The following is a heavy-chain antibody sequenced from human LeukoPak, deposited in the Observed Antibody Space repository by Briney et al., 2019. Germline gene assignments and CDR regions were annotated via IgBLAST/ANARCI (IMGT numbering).Heavy chain of an antibody. Sequence: GGSLRLSCAASGFTFSNSWMAWVRQAPGKGLEWVANINPDATNKNYVDSVRGRFAISRDNAKNTLYLQMSSPRAEDTAVYYCAGDPAYGAVDDWGQGILVTVSS. D-gene: IGHD2-21*01. V-gene: IGHV3-7*03. CDR3: AGDPAYGAVDD. J-gene: IGHJ4*02. CDR2: INPDATNK. CDR1: GFTFSNSW.